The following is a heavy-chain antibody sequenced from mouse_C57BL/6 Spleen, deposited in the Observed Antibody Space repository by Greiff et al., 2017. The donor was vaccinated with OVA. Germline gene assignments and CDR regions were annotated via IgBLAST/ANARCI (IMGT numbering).Heavy chain of an antibody. CDR1: GFSLTSYG. D-gene: IGHD2-3*01. CDR3: AKNDGYYFAY. CDR2: IWRGGST. V-gene: IGHV2-5*01. J-gene: IGHJ2*01. Sequence: QVQLKESGPGLVQPSQSLSITCTVSGFSLTSYGVHWVRQSPGKGLEWLGVIWRGGSTEYNAAFMYRMSITTDNYKSQVIFKMNRLQAYDTAIYYCAKNDGYYFAYWGKGITLTVSS.